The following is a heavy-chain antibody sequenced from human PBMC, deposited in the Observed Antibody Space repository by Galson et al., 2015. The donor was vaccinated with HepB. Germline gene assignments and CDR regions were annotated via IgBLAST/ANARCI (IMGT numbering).Heavy chain of an antibody. CDR2: ISDSGSII. CDR3: ARAALGWFDP. D-gene: IGHD6-25*01. J-gene: IGHJ5*02. V-gene: IGHV3-11*01. CDR1: GVSGVTFSDHY. Sequence: SLRLSCAASGVSGVTFSDHYMNWIRQAPGKGLEWVSYISDSGSIIYYADSVKGRFTISRDNAKNSLYLQMNSLRVEDTAVYYCARAALGWFDPWGQGTLVTVSS.